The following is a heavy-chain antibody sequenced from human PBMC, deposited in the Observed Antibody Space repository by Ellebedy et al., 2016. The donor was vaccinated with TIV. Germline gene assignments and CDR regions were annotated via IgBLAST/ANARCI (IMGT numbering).Heavy chain of an antibody. Sequence: PGGSLRLSCAASGFTFSSYAASWVRQAPGKGLEWVAGLNANGVVIAYADSVQGRFTVSRDNPKNTLYLQMNSLRAEDTAVYYCAKDVSVGTTQSFYGMDVWGQGTTVTVSS. CDR2: LNANGVVI. CDR1: GFTFSSYA. J-gene: IGHJ6*02. V-gene: IGHV3-23*01. D-gene: IGHD1-7*01. CDR3: AKDVSVGTTQSFYGMDV.